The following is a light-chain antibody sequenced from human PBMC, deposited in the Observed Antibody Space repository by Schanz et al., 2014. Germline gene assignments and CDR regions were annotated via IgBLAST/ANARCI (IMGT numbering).Light chain of an antibody. Sequence: EIVMTQSPVTLSVSPGERATLSCRASQSVSSNLAWYQQKPGQAPRLLIYGASTRATGIPARFSGSGSGTEFTLIIGSLQSEDFAVYYCQQYDKGPQTFGQGTKVEIK. J-gene: IGKJ1*01. CDR1: QSVSSN. CDR2: GAS. CDR3: QQYDKGPQT. V-gene: IGKV3-15*01.